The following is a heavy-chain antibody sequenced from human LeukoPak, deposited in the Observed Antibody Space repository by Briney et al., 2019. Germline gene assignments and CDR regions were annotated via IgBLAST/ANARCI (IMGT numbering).Heavy chain of an antibody. Sequence: SVKVSCKASGGTFSSYAISWVRQAPGQGLEWMGRIIPILGIANYAQKFQGRVTITADKSTSTAYMELSSLRSEDTAVYYCARVGSDSSGRVYYYYYGMDVWGQGTTFTVSS. V-gene: IGHV1-69*04. J-gene: IGHJ6*02. CDR3: ARVGSDSSGRVYYYYYGMDV. D-gene: IGHD6-19*01. CDR1: GGTFSSYA. CDR2: IIPILGIA.